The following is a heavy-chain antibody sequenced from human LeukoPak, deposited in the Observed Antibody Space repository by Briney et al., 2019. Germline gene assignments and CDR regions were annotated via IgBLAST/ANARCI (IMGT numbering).Heavy chain of an antibody. CDR2: ISAYNGNT. CDR3: ARDMNSSGFGLSYFDY. J-gene: IGHJ4*02. V-gene: IGHV1-18*01. D-gene: IGHD6-19*01. Sequence: ASVKVSCKASGYTFTSYGISWVRQAPGQGLEWMGWISAYNGNTNYAQKLQGRVTMTTDTSTSTAYMELRSLRSDDTAVYYCARDMNSSGFGLSYFDYWGQGTLVTASS. CDR1: GYTFTSYG.